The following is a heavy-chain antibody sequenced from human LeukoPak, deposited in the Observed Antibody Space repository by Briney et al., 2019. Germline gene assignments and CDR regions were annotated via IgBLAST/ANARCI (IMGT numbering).Heavy chain of an antibody. V-gene: IGHV4-38-2*02. CDR1: GFSISNGYY. CDR3: ARDLIVPDAMTGSGSYSTDY. D-gene: IGHD3-10*01. J-gene: IGHJ4*02. Sequence: PSETLSLTCSVSGFSISNGYYWGWIRQSPGKGLESIGSIYHSGTTYYSPSLKSRVTISVDTSKNQFSLKLTSVTAADTAVYYCARDLIVPDAMTGSGSYSTDYWGQGTLATVSS. CDR2: IYHSGTT.